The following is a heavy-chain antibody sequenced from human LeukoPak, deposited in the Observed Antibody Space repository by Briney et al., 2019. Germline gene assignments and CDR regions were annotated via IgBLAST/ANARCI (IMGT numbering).Heavy chain of an antibody. D-gene: IGHD6-19*01. CDR1: GGSISSSSFH. CDR2: IFYSGST. V-gene: IGHV4-39*01. Sequence: AETLSLICTVSGGSISSSSFHWGWIRQPPGKGLEWIGTIFYSGSTYYNPSLKSRVTMSVDTSKNQFSLKLSSVTAADTAVYYCARQGYISGQGFRNNWFDPWGQGSLVTVSS. CDR3: ARQGYISGQGFRNNWFDP. J-gene: IGHJ5*02.